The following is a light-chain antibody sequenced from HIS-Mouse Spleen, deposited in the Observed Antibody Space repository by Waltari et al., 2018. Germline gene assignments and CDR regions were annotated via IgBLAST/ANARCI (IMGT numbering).Light chain of an antibody. V-gene: IGLV3-21*03. CDR1: NLGSKS. CDR3: QVWDSSSDHPVV. CDR2: EDS. J-gene: IGLJ2*01. Sequence: SYVLTQPPSVSVTPGKTARITWGGNNLGSKSVHWYQQKPGQAPVLVVYEDSDRPSGIPERFSGSNSGNTATLTISRVEAGDEADYYCQVWDSSSDHPVVFGGGTKLTVL.